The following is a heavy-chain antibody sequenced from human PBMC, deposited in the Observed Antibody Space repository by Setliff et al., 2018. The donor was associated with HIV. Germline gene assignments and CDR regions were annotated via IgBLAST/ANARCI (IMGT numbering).Heavy chain of an antibody. CDR2: IYSDGGTT. Sequence: GGSLRLSCAASGFTFSSYAMTWVRQAPGKGLEWVSVIYSDGGTTYSADSVKGRFTISRDNSKNTLYLQMNSLRAEDTAVYYCARERWLRSHYYYYMDVWGKGTTVTVSS. J-gene: IGHJ6*03. CDR3: ARERWLRSHYYYYMDV. V-gene: IGHV3-23*03. D-gene: IGHD5-12*01. CDR1: GFTFSSYA.